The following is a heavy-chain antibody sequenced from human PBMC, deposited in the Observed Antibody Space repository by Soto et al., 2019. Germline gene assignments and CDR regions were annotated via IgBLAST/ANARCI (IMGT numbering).Heavy chain of an antibody. D-gene: IGHD2-15*01. J-gene: IGHJ6*02. CDR1: GFSLSSSGVG. Sequence: QITLKESGPTLVKPTQTLTLTCTFSGFSLSSSGVGVGWIRQPPGKAPEWLALIYWDEDKRYSPSLKTRLTITKDTATNEGVLTRTNMDPVDTGTYYWAHKGGRGAGMDVWGQGTTVTVSS. V-gene: IGHV2-5*02. CDR2: IYWDEDK. CDR3: AHKGGRGAGMDV.